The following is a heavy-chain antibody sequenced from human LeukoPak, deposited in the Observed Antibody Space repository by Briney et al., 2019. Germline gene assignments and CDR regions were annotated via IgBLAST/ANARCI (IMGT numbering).Heavy chain of an antibody. CDR1: GFTFSNYW. D-gene: IGHD2-2*01. CDR3: ARGRFCSSTSCWFDY. CDR2: IKQDGSEK. Sequence: GGSLRLSCAASGFTFSNYWMSWVRQAPGKGLEWVANIKQDGSEKHYVGSVKGRFTISRDNAKNSLYLQMNSLRAEDTAVYYCARGRFCSSTSCWFDYWGQGTLVTVSS. V-gene: IGHV3-7*01. J-gene: IGHJ4*02.